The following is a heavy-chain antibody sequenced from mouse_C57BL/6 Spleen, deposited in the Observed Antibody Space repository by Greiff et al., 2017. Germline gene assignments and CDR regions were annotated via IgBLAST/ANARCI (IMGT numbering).Heavy chain of an antibody. J-gene: IGHJ2*01. CDR1: GYAFSRSW. CDR3: ARSGLYYFDY. V-gene: IGHV1-82*01. Sequence: QVQLQQSGPELVKPGASVKISCKASGYAFSRSWMNWVKQRPGKGLEWIGRIYPGDGDTNYNGKFKGKATLTAYKSSSTAYMQLSSLTSEDSAVYFCARSGLYYFDYWGQGTTLTVSS. D-gene: IGHD3-1*01. CDR2: IYPGDGDT.